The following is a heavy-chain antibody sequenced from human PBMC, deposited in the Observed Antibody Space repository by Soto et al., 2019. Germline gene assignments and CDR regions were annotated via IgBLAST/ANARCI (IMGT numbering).Heavy chain of an antibody. Sequence: GGSLRLSCAASGFTFSSYWMHWLCQAPGKGLVWVSRINSDGSSTSYADSVKGRFTISRDNAKDTLYLQMNSLRAEDTAVYYCARDLHETSGWGIDYWGQGXLVTVSS. D-gene: IGHD6-19*01. CDR1: GFTFSSYW. CDR2: INSDGSST. CDR3: ARDLHETSGWGIDY. V-gene: IGHV3-74*01. J-gene: IGHJ4*02.